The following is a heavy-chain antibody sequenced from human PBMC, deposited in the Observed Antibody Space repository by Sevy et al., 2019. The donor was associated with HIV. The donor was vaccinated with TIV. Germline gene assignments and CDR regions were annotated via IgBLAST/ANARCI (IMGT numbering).Heavy chain of an antibody. CDR1: GFTFSSYGLSSYS. CDR3: ARDRGVGTSSYGMDV. Sequence: GGSLRLSCAASGFTFSSYGLSSYSMNWVRQAPGKGLEWVSSISSGSSYIFYADSVKGRFTISRDNAKNSVYLQMNSLRAEDTAVYYCARDRGVGTSSYGMDVWGQGTTVTVSS. D-gene: IGHD1-26*01. V-gene: IGHV3-21*01. J-gene: IGHJ6*02. CDR2: ISSGSSYI.